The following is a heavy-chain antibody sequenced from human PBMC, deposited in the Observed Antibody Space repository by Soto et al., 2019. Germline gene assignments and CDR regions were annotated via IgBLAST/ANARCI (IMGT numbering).Heavy chain of an antibody. CDR3: ARGLQSRFFPSGYCYGMDV. CDR1: GYTFTSYG. Sequence: QVQLVQSGAAVKKPGASVKVSCKASGYTFTSYGISWVRQAPGQGLEWMGWISDYNVNTNYAQTLQGRVTMTTDTSTSTAYMELRSLRSDDTAVYYCARGLQSRFFPSGYCYGMDVWGQGTTVTVSS. J-gene: IGHJ6*02. D-gene: IGHD3-3*01. CDR2: ISDYNVNT. V-gene: IGHV1-18*01.